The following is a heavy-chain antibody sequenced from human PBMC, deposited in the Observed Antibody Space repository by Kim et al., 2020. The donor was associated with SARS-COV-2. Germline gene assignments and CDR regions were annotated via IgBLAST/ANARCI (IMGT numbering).Heavy chain of an antibody. CDR1: GFTFSSYW. V-gene: IGHV3-7*01. Sequence: GGSPRLSCAASGFTFSSYWMSWVRQAPGKGLEWVANIKQDGSEKHYVDSVKGRFTISRDNAKTSLYLQMNSLRAEDTAVYYCARGHTLPLFGGQGTLVTVSS. J-gene: IGHJ4*02. D-gene: IGHD2-15*01. CDR3: ARGHTLPLF. CDR2: IKQDGSEK.